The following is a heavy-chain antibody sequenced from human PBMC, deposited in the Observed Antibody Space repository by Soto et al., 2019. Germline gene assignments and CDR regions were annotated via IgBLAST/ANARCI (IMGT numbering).Heavy chain of an antibody. V-gene: IGHV1-18*04. J-gene: IGHJ5*02. CDR2: ISAYNGNT. D-gene: IGHD6-19*01. CDR3: ALFKASGWLNWFAP. Sequence: GASVKVTWKDSGYTFTKNGIRWVGQAPGQGSEGMGWISAYNGNTNYAQKLQGRVTMTTDTSTSTAYMELRSLRSDDTAVFFFALFKASGWLNWFAPWGQGSLVTVSS. CDR1: GYTFTKNG.